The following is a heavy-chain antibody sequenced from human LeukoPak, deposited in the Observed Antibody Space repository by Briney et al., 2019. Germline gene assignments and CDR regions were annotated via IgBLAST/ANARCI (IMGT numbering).Heavy chain of an antibody. V-gene: IGHV4-4*07. CDR2: IYTSGST. J-gene: IGHJ4*02. Sequence: WESLTLTCTVSGCTLSSSDRRWIRQPAGKGLEWIGRIYTSGSTNYNPSLKSRVTMSVDTPKNQFSLKLSSVTAADTAVYYCARGVSNFDYWGQGTLVTLSS. CDR1: GCTLSSSD. CDR3: ARGVSNFDY.